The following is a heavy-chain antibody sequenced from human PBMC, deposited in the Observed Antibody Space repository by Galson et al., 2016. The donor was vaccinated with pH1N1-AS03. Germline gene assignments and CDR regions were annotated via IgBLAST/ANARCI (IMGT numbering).Heavy chain of an antibody. CDR1: GFTFSTYA. Sequence: SLRLSCAVSGFTFSTYAMTWVRQAPGRGLEWVSSISSTGSNTFYADSVMGRFTISRDNSKNTLYLQMNSLRAEDKAVFYCAKYTIDWYEDYWGQGTLVTVSS. CDR3: AKYTIDWYEDY. V-gene: IGHV3-23*01. CDR2: ISSTGSNT. J-gene: IGHJ4*02. D-gene: IGHD6-19*01.